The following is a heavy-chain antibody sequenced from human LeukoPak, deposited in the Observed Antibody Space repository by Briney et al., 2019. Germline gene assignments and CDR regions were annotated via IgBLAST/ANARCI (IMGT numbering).Heavy chain of an antibody. CDR3: ARHLHTYAFDY. CDR2: INSDGSST. V-gene: IGHV3-74*01. Sequence: GGSLRLSCAASGFTFSSYWMHWVRQAPGKGLVWVSRINSDGSSTNYADSVKGRFTTSRDNAKNTLYLKMNSVRVEDTAVYYCARHLHTYAFDYWGQGTLVTVSS. D-gene: IGHD3-16*01. J-gene: IGHJ4*02. CDR1: GFTFSSYW.